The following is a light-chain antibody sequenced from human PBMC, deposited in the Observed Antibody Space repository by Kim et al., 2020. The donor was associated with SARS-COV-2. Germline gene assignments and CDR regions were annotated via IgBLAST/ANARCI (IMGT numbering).Light chain of an antibody. V-gene: IGKV3-20*01. Sequence: CVCPGNRATLSCRASQSVSSNYLAWYQQEPGQAPRLLVYDVSSRATGIADRCSGSGSGTDFTLTIRRLGPQGFAVYYCQQYGTWTFGQGTRWIS. CDR1: QSVSSNY. CDR3: QQYGTWT. CDR2: DVS. J-gene: IGKJ1*01.